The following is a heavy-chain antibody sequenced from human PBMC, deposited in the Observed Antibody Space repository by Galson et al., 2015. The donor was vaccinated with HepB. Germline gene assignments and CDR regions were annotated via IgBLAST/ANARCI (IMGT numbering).Heavy chain of an antibody. J-gene: IGHJ4*02. CDR2: TYYRSKWYN. CDR3: AREGPTGGLDY. CDR1: GDSVSSTRAA. Sequence: CAISGDSVSSTRAAWHWIRQSPSRGLEWLGRTYYRSKWYNNYAISVKSRITINSDTSKNQSSLQLNSVTPEDTALYYCAREGPTGGLDYWGQGTLVTVSS. V-gene: IGHV6-1*01. D-gene: IGHD1-14*01.